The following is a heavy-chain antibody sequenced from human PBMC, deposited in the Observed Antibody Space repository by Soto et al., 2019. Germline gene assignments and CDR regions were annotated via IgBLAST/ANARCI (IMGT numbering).Heavy chain of an antibody. CDR2: MNPNSGKA. D-gene: IGHD2-15*01. CDR1: GYTFTSYD. J-gene: IGHJ2*01. Sequence: QVQLVQSGAEVKKPGASVKVSCKASGYTFTSYDINWVRQAAGQGLEWIGWMNPNSGKAVYAQKFQGRVTMAGNTSIRTAYMELGSLRSDDTAVYFCARGLVVVSATYWYFDLWGRGTLVTVSS. CDR3: ARGLVVVSATYWYFDL. V-gene: IGHV1-8*01.